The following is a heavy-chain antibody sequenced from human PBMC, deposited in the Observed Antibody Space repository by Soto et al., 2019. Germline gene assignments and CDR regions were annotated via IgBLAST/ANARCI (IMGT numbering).Heavy chain of an antibody. CDR3: ARGGDYYGSGVNGPYYYYGMDV. V-gene: IGHV4-31*03. J-gene: IGHJ6*02. CDR1: GGSISSGGYY. Sequence: PSETLSLTCTVSGGSISSGGYYWSWIRQHPGKGLEWIGYIYYSGSTYYNPSLKSRVTISVDTSKNQFSLKLSSVTAADTAVYYCARGGDYYGSGVNGPYYYYGMDVWGQGTTVTLS. CDR2: IYYSGST. D-gene: IGHD3-10*01.